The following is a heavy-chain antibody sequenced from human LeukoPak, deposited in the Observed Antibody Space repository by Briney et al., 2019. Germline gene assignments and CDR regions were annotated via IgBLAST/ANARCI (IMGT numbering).Heavy chain of an antibody. J-gene: IGHJ4*02. CDR3: AKSVGATTQRGYFDY. V-gene: IGHV3-30*18. CDR2: ISYDGSNK. D-gene: IGHD1-26*01. Sequence: PGGSLRLSCAASGFTFSSYSMNWVRQAPGKGLEWVAVISYDGSNKYYADSVKGRFTISRDNSKNTLYLQMNSLRAEDTAVYYCAKSVGATTQRGYFDYWGQGTLVTVSS. CDR1: GFTFSSYS.